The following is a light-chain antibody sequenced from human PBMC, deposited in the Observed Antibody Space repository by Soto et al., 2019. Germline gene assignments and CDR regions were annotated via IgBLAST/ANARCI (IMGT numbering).Light chain of an antibody. Sequence: DIVMTQSPLSLPVTPGEPASISCRSSQSLLHSNGYNYFDWYLQKPGQSPQLLIYLGSNRASVVPEWFGGSGSRTNSILKISRVDAEDVGVYCCKQTLWTPFTFGRGTKLEIK. CDR1: QSLLHSNGYNY. J-gene: IGKJ2*01. CDR3: KQTLWTPFT. CDR2: LGS. V-gene: IGKV2-28*01.